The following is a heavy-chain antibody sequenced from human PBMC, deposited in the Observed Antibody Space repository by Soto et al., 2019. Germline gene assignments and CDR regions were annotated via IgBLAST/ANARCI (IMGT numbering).Heavy chain of an antibody. Sequence: QVQLVQSGAEVKKPGSSVKVSCKASGGTFSHSAISWVRQAPGQGLEWMGGIIPISGTAHYAQKFQGRVSIIADEATRTAYMELSTLRSEDTAMYFCARDTDFPSSQYFYGLDVWGQGTTVTVSS. CDR2: IIPISGTA. V-gene: IGHV1-69*01. CDR1: GGTFSHSA. CDR3: ARDTDFPSSQYFYGLDV. D-gene: IGHD3-3*01. J-gene: IGHJ6*02.